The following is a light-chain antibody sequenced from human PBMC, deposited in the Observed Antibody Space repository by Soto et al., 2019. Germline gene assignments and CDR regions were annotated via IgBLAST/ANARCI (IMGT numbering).Light chain of an antibody. V-gene: IGKV1-33*01. Sequence: DIQMTQSPSSLSASVGDRVTITCQASQDISNHLNWYQQKPGKAPKLLIYDASNLETGVPSRFSGSGSGTDFTLAISSLQPEDFATYYCQQSYSTPQTFGEGTKVDI. CDR3: QQSYSTPQT. J-gene: IGKJ4*01. CDR2: DAS. CDR1: QDISNH.